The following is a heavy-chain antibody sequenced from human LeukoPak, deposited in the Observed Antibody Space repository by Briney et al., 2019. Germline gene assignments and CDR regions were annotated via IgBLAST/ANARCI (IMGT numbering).Heavy chain of an antibody. V-gene: IGHV3-11*04. D-gene: IGHD1-26*01. J-gene: IGHJ4*02. CDR2: VSSSGSTI. CDR1: GFTLSDYY. CDR3: ARVRVGATTDFDY. Sequence: GGSLRLSCAASGFTLSDYYMSWIRQAPGKGLEWVSYVSSSGSTIYYADSVKGRFTISRDNAKNSLYLQMNSLRAEDTAVYYCARVRVGATTDFDYWGQGTLVTVSS.